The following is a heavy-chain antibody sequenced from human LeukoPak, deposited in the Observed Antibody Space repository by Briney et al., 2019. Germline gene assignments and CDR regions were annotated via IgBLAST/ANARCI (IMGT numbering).Heavy chain of an antibody. V-gene: IGHV1-69*06. J-gene: IGHJ5*02. D-gene: IGHD3-16*01. CDR2: IIPIFGTA. CDR3: ARDHSITYSRYNWFDP. Sequence: ASVKVSCKASGGTFSSYAISWVRQAPGQGLEWMGGIIPIFGTANYAQKFQGRVTITADKSTSTAYMERSSLRSEDTAVYYCARDHSITYSRYNWFDPWGQGTLVTVSS. CDR1: GGTFSSYA.